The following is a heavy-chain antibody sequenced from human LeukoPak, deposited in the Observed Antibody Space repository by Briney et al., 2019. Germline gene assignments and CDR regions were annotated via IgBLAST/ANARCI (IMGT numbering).Heavy chain of an antibody. CDR2: INSDGSST. CDR1: GFTFSDHY. Sequence: GGSLRLSCAGSGFTFSDHYMVWVRQAPGKGLVWVSRINSDGSSTSYADSVKGRFTISRDNAKNTLYLQMNSLRAEDTAVYYCARGPGMDVWGKGTTVTVSS. CDR3: ARGPGMDV. J-gene: IGHJ6*04. V-gene: IGHV3-74*01.